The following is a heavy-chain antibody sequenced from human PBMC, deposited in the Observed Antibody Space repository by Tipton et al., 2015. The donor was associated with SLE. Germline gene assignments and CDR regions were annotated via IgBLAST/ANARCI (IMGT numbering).Heavy chain of an antibody. J-gene: IGHJ4*02. CDR2: IYYSGST. V-gene: IGHV4-59*08. Sequence: TLSLTCTVSGGSISSFHWSWIRQPPGKGLEWIGYIYYSGSTTYNPSLKSRVTISVDTSKNQFSLKLSSVTAADTAFYYCARHAGLDHYFDYWGQGTLVTVSS. D-gene: IGHD3/OR15-3a*01. CDR1: GGSISSFH. CDR3: ARHAGLDHYFDY.